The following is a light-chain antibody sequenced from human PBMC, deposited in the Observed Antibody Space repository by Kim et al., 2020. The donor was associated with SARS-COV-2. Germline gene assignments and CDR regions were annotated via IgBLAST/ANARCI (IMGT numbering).Light chain of an antibody. CDR3: QSYDSSLSGYV. J-gene: IGLJ1*01. Sequence: QTVTVSCIGSSSNSGAGYDVHWYQHRPTTAPKLLIYSNGNRPSGVPDRFSGSKSGTSASLAITGLQAEDEADYYCQSYDSSLSGYVFGSGTKVTVL. CDR1: SSNSGAGYD. CDR2: SNG. V-gene: IGLV1-40*01.